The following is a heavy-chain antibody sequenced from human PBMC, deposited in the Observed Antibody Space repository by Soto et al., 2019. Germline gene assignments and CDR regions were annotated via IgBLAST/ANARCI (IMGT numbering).Heavy chain of an antibody. CDR1: GGSISSSSYY. D-gene: IGHD3-10*01. CDR3: ATHTMVRGVITHYYYYMDV. V-gene: IGHV4-39*01. CDR2: IYYSGST. Sequence: SETLSLTCTVSGGSISSSSYYWGWIRQPPGKGLEWIGSIYYSGSTYYNPSLKSRVTISVDTSKNQFSLKLSSVTAADTAVYYCATHTMVRGVITHYYYYMDVWGKGTTITVSS. J-gene: IGHJ6*03.